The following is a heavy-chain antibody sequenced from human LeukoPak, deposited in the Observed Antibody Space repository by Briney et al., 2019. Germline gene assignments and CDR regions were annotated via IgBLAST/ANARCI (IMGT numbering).Heavy chain of an antibody. CDR3: ASARDTGRSGLIGGFDY. J-gene: IGHJ4*02. CDR2: ITHNGSP. V-gene: IGHV4-34*01. D-gene: IGHD3-3*01. Sequence: PSETLSLMYAVYVRSLSGYYWRWTRNPPAKAPEWIGEITHNGSPNYNPSVKSRVTQSVDTSKNQFSLKLRSVTGGDTAVYYCASARDTGRSGLIGGFDYWGQGTLVTVSS. CDR1: VRSLSGYY.